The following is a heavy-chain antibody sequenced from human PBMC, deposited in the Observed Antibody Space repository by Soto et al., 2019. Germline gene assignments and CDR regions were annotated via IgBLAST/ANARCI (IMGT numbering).Heavy chain of an antibody. Sequence: PGEALKILCKGSGYRFTSYWIGWVRQMPGKGLEWMGNIYPGASDTIYSPSFEGQVTISADRSISTAYLQWSSLKASDTAMYYCATAVGDARANYYYYGMDVWGQGTTVTVSS. CDR1: GYRFTSYW. D-gene: IGHD5-18*01. V-gene: IGHV5-51*01. CDR3: ATAVGDARANYYYYGMDV. J-gene: IGHJ6*02. CDR2: IYPGASDT.